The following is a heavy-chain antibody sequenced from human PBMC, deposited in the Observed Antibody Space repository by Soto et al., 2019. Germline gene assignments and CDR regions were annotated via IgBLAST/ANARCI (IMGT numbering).Heavy chain of an antibody. Sequence: SVKVSCKASGGTFSSYAISWVRLAPGQGLEWMGGIIPIFGTANYAQKFQGRVTITADESTSTAYMELSSLRSEDTAVYYCAIVSYSSSWNWFDPWGQGTLVTVSS. J-gene: IGHJ5*02. V-gene: IGHV1-69*13. D-gene: IGHD6-13*01. CDR1: GGTFSSYA. CDR3: AIVSYSSSWNWFDP. CDR2: IIPIFGTA.